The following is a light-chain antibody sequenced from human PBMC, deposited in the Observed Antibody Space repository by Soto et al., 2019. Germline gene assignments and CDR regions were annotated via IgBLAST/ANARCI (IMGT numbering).Light chain of an antibody. CDR2: GAS. V-gene: IGKV3-15*01. CDR1: QSISND. J-gene: IGKJ1*01. CDR3: QQYHKWPPRT. Sequence: EVVMTQSPATLSMSPGERATLSGRASQSISNDLAWYQQKPGQAPRLLIYGASTRAIGIPARFSGSGSGTEFTLSISSLQSEDFAVYYCQQYHKWPPRTFGQGTKVDIK.